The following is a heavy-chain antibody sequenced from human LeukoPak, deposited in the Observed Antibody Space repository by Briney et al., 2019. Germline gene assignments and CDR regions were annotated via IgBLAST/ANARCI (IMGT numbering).Heavy chain of an antibody. D-gene: IGHD4-17*01. V-gene: IGHV1-2*02. CDR3: ARADYGDYLATWFDP. CDR1: GYTFTGYY. J-gene: IGHJ5*02. Sequence: GASVKVSCKASGYTFTGYYMHWVRQAPGQGLEWMGWINPNSGGTNYAQKFQGRVTITRDTSISTAYMELSRLRSDDTAVYYCARADYGDYLATWFDPWGQGTLVTVSS. CDR2: INPNSGGT.